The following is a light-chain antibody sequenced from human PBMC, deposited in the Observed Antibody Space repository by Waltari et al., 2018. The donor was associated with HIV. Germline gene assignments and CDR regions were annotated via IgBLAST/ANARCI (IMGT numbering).Light chain of an antibody. CDR3: QTSDGNSQV. CDR2: AND. Sequence: NFLLTQPHSVSESPGRTVTISCTRSSGSIVSAYVQWYPPRPGRATTAVMYANDLRPSGVPDRFFGSVDTSSNSAYLTISGLTTEDEADYYCQTSDGNSQVFGGGTKLTVL. J-gene: IGLJ3*02. V-gene: IGLV6-57*03. CDR1: SGSIVSAY.